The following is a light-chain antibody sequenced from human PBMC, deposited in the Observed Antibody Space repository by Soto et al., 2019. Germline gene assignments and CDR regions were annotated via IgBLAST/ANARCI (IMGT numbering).Light chain of an antibody. CDR2: DVS. V-gene: IGLV2-11*01. CDR1: CSDVGGYHY. CDR3: CSYAGSYTLV. Sequence: QSALTQPRSVSGSHGQSVTISCTGTCSDVGGYHYVSWYQQHPGKAPKLMIYDVSKRPSGVPDRFSGSKSGNTASLTISGLQAEDEADYYCCSYAGSYTLVFGTGTKVTVL. J-gene: IGLJ1*01.